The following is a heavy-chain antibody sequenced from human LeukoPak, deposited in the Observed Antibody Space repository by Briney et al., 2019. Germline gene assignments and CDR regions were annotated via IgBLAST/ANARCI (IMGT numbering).Heavy chain of an antibody. V-gene: IGHV1-8*02. CDR2: MNPNSGNT. J-gene: IGHJ2*01. CDR3: AQDYYDRSGLLAL. D-gene: IGHD3-22*01. Sequence: GASVKVSCKASGYTFTSYGISWVRQAPGQGLEWMGWMNPNSGNTGYAQKFQGRVTMTRNTSISTAYMELRSLRSEDTAVYYCAQDYYDRSGLLALWGRGTLVTVSS. CDR1: GYTFTSYG.